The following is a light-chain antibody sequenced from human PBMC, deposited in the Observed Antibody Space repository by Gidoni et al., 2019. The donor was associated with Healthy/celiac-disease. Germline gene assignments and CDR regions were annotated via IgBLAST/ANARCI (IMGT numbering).Light chain of an antibody. Sequence: EIVMTQPPATVSVSPGERATLSCRASQSVSRHLSWYQQQPGHAPRPPIYGASTRAPGIPARVSGSGSGTEFTLNINSLQSEDFAVYFCQQDNNWPPWTFGQGTKVEIK. CDR2: GAS. J-gene: IGKJ1*01. V-gene: IGKV3-15*01. CDR3: QQDNNWPPWT. CDR1: QSVSRH.